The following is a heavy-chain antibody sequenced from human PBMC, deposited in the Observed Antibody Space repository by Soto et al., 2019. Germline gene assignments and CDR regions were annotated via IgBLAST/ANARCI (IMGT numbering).Heavy chain of an antibody. V-gene: IGHV4-61*08. J-gene: IGHJ4*02. Sequence: SETLSLTCTVSGGSIDSGDYYWSWIRQPPGKGLEWIGYVYYSGTTNYNPFLKSRVTLSLDKSKNQFSLKMNSVTAADTAVYYCARDGPRGVYYYDSSGYYPYYFDYWGQGTLVTVSS. CDR2: VYYSGTT. CDR1: GGSIDSGDYY. D-gene: IGHD3-22*01. CDR3: ARDGPRGVYYYDSSGYYPYYFDY.